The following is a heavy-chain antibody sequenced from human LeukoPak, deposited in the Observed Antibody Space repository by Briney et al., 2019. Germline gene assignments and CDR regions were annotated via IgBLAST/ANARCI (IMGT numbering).Heavy chain of an antibody. V-gene: IGHV1-8*01. D-gene: IGHD6-13*01. CDR2: MNPNSGNT. CDR3: ARGKVRAAAAVRSYYFDY. J-gene: IGHJ4*02. CDR1: GYTFTSYD. Sequence: GASVKVSCKASGYTFTSYDINWVRQATGQGLEWMGWMNPNSGNTGYAQKFQGRVTMTRNTSISTAYMELSSLRSEDTAVYYCARGKVRAAAAVRSYYFDYWGQGTLVTVSS.